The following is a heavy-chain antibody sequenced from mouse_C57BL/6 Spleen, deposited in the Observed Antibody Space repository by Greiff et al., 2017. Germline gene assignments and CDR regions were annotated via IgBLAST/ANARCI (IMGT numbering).Heavy chain of an antibody. V-gene: IGHV1-55*01. CDR2: IYPGSGST. D-gene: IGHD2-4*01. CDR3: ARRYDYDDAMDY. CDR1: GYTFTSYW. J-gene: IGHJ4*01. Sequence: QVQLQQSGAELVKPGASVKMSCTASGYTFTSYWITWVKQRPGQGLEWIGDIYPGSGSTNYNEKFKSKATLTVATSSSTTYMQLSSLTSEDSAVYYCARRYDYDDAMDYWGQRTSVTVAS.